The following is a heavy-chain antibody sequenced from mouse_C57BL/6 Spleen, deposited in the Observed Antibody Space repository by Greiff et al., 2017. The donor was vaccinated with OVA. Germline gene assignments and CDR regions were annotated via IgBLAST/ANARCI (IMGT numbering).Heavy chain of an antibody. CDR3: ARGSGSSWYFDV. CDR2: IDPSDSYT. D-gene: IGHD1-1*01. J-gene: IGHJ1*03. Sequence: VQLQQPGAELVRPGTSVKLSCKASGYTFTSYWMHWVKQRPGQGLEWIGVIDPSDSYTNYNQKFKGKATLTVDTSSSTAYMQLSSLTSEDSAVYYCARGSGSSWYFDVWGTGTTVTVSS. V-gene: IGHV1-59*01. CDR1: GYTFTSYW.